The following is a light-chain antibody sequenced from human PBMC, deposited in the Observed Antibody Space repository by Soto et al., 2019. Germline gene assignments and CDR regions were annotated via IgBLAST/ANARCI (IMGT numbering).Light chain of an antibody. J-gene: IGKJ4*01. CDR1: QSVSSN. V-gene: IGKV3-15*01. CDR3: QQYNSWPT. CDR2: GAS. Sequence: EIVMTQSPATLSVSPGERATLSCRASQSVSSNLAWYQQKPGQAPRLLIYGASTRATGIPARFSGSGSGTEFTLTISSLQSEGFAVYYCQQYNSWPTFGGGTKVEIK.